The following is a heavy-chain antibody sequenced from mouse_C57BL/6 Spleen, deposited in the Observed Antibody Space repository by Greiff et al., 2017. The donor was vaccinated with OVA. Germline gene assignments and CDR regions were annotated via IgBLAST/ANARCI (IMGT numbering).Heavy chain of an antibody. J-gene: IGHJ2*01. Sequence: QVQLQQSGPELVKPGASVKISCTASGYAFSSSWMNWVQQRPGKGLEWIGRIYPGDGDTNYTGKFKGKATLTADKSSSTAYMQLSSLTSEDSAVDFCAAECGSSIFDYWGQGTTLTVSA. CDR2: IYPGDGDT. CDR1: GYAFSSSW. D-gene: IGHD1-1*01. CDR3: AAECGSSIFDY. V-gene: IGHV1-82*01.